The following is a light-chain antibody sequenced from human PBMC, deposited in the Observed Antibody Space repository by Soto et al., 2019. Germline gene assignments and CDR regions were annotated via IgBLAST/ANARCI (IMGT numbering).Light chain of an antibody. V-gene: IGKV3-11*01. CDR1: QSVSYF. Sequence: EIVLTQSPATLSLSPGERATLSCRASQSVSYFLAWYQQKPGQAPRLLIYDASVRATGIPARFSGSGSGTDFTLTISSLEPEDFAVYYCQQYGSSLSLTFGGGTKVEIK. CDR3: QQYGSSLSLT. CDR2: DAS. J-gene: IGKJ4*01.